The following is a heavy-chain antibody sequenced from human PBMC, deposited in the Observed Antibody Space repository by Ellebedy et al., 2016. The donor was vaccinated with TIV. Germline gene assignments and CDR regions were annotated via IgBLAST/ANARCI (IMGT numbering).Heavy chain of an antibody. V-gene: IGHV3-74*01. Sequence: SXXASGYTFTSYYMHWVRQAPGKGLVWVSRINSDGSSTSYADSVKGRFTISRDNAKNTLYLQMNSLRAEDTAVYYCASPYSFYYDFWSGYFDGMDVWGQGTTVTVSS. CDR3: ASPYSFYYDFWSGYFDGMDV. J-gene: IGHJ6*02. D-gene: IGHD3-3*01. CDR1: GYTFTSYY. CDR2: INSDGSST.